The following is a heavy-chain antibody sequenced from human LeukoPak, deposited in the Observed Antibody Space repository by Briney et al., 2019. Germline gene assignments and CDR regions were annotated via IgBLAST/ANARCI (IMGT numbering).Heavy chain of an antibody. CDR3: ARGYYYDSSGPNIPFDY. CDR1: RFTFSTYW. V-gene: IGHV3-74*01. J-gene: IGHJ4*02. D-gene: IGHD3-22*01. CDR2: INSDGSST. Sequence: GGSLRLSCAASRFTFSTYWMHWVRQAPGKGLVWVSRINSDGSSTGYADSVKGRFTISRDNAQNTLYLQMNSLRAEDTAMYYCARGYYYDSSGPNIPFDYWGQGTLVTVSS.